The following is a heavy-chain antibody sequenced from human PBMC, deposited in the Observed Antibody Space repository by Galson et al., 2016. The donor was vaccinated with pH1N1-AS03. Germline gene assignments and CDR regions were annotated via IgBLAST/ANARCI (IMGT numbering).Heavy chain of an antibody. D-gene: IGHD3-10*01. CDR2: IYASGNT. V-gene: IGHV4-61*02. Sequence: TLSLTCTVSGGSINSSSYYWSWIRHPAGKGLEWVGRIYASGNTNYNPSLKSRVTMSVDTSKNQFSLTLNSVTAADTAVYFCARDFGSGHYMNYYNYGMDIWGRGTTVTVSS. J-gene: IGHJ6*02. CDR1: GGSINSSSYY. CDR3: ARDFGSGHYMNYYNYGMDI.